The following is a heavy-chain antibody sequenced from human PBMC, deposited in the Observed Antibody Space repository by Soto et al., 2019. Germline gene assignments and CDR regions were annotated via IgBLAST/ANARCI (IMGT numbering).Heavy chain of an antibody. J-gene: IGHJ4*02. D-gene: IGHD3-10*01. Sequence: QVQLVQSGAEVKKPGASVTVSCKASGYTFTTHYMHWVRQAPGQGLEWMGIINPSDGRTTYALKFQGRVSLTSDTSTNTVYMELSSLRSEDTAVYYCARAGENYGSGTFSPPLRYYFNSWGQGTLVTVSS. V-gene: IGHV1-46*01. CDR3: ARAGENYGSGTFSPPLRYYFNS. CDR1: GYTFTTHY. CDR2: INPSDGRT.